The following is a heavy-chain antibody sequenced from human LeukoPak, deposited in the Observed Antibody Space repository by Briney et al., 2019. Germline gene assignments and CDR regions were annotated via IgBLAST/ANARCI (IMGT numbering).Heavy chain of an antibody. Sequence: GGSLRLSCAASGFTFSNAWMSWVRQAPGKGLEWVGRSKSKTDGGTTDYAAPVKGKFTISRDDSKNTLYLQMNSLKTEATAVYYCTALYDYVWGSYRHKSKSYFDYWGQGTLVTVSS. J-gene: IGHJ4*02. CDR3: TALYDYVWGSYRHKSKSYFDY. CDR1: GFTFSNAW. CDR2: SKSKTDGGTT. D-gene: IGHD3-16*02. V-gene: IGHV3-15*01.